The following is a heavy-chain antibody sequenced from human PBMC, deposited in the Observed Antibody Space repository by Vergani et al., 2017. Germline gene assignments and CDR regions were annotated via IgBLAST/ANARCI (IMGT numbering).Heavy chain of an antibody. V-gene: IGHV1-69*01. CDR2: IIPIFGTA. CDR3: ARWGLVIVGAGMGAFDI. CDR1: GGTFSSYA. Sequence: QVQLVQSGAEVKKPGSSVKVSCKASGGTFSSYAISWVRQAPGQGLEWMGGIIPIFGTANYAQKFQGRVTITADASTSTAYMELSSLRSEDTAVYYCARWGLVIVGAGMGAFDIWGQGTMVTVSS. J-gene: IGHJ3*02. D-gene: IGHD1-26*01.